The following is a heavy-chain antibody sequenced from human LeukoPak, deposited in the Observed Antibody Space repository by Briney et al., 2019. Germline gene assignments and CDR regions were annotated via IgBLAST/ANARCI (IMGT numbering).Heavy chain of an antibody. CDR3: TTVGRYCSSTSCYGGWYYMDV. D-gene: IGHD2-2*01. J-gene: IGHJ6*03. Sequence: PGGSLRLSCAASGFTFSNAWMSWVRQAPGKGLEWVGRIKSKTDGGTTDYAAPVKGRFTISRDDSKNTLYLQMNSLKTEDTAVYYCTTVGRYCSSTSCYGGWYYMDVWGKGTTVTVSS. CDR1: GFTFSNAW. V-gene: IGHV3-15*01. CDR2: IKSKTDGGTT.